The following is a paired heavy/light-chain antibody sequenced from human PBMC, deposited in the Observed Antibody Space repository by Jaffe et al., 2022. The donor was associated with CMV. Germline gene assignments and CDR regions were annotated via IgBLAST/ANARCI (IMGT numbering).Light chain of an antibody. J-gene: IGLJ2*01. CDR2: KDS. Sequence: SYELTQPPSVSVSPGQTARITCSGDALPKQYAYWYQQKPGQAPVLVIYKDSERPSGIPERFSGSSSGTTVTLTISGVQAEDEADYYCQSADSSGTYGEVFGGGTKLTVL. CDR3: QSADSSGTYGEV. V-gene: IGLV3-25*03. CDR1: ALPKQY.
Heavy chain of an antibody. Sequence: QVQLVESGGGVVQPGRSLRLSCAASGFTFSSYGMHWVRQAPGKGLEWVAVIWYDGSNKYYADSVKGRFTISRDNSKNTLYLQMNSLRAEDTAVYYCARAGGYCSSTSCYTGRDYYYYGMDVWGQGTTVTVSS. D-gene: IGHD2-2*02. CDR3: ARAGGYCSSTSCYTGRDYYYYGMDV. CDR2: IWYDGSNK. V-gene: IGHV3-33*01. CDR1: GFTFSSYG. J-gene: IGHJ6*02.